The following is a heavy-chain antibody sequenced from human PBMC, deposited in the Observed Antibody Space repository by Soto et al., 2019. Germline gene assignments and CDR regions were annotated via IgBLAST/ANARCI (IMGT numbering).Heavy chain of an antibody. CDR2: IIPIFCTA. D-gene: IGHD3-9*01. Sequence: QVQLVQSGAEVKKPGSSVKVSCKASGGTFSSYAISWVRQAPGQGLEWMGGIIPIFCTANYAQKFQGRVTITADESTSTAYMELSNLRSEDTAVYYCAQGGSTYYDILTGAYLPHYYSCGMDVCGKGTTVTVSS. J-gene: IGHJ6*04. V-gene: IGHV1-69*01. CDR3: AQGGSTYYDILTGAYLPHYYSCGMDV. CDR1: GGTFSSYA.